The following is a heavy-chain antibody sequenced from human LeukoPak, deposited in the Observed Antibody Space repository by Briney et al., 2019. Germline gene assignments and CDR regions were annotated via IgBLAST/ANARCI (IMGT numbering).Heavy chain of an antibody. J-gene: IGHJ6*03. CDR3: ARSGPYYYHYVDV. CDR1: GFSITRGGY. Sequence: PSETLSLTCTVSGFSITRGGYWGWIRQPPGKGLEWIGAIYHSGSTYYDPSLRSRVAISVDTSKNQFSLRLSSVSAADTAVYYCARSGPYYYHYVDVWGKGTTVTVSS. V-gene: IGHV4-38-2*02. D-gene: IGHD3-10*01. CDR2: IYHSGST.